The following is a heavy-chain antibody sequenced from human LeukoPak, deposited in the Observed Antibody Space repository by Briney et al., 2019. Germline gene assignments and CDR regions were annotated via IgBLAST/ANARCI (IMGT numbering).Heavy chain of an antibody. Sequence: SETLSLTCTVSGGSISSSSYYWGWIRQPPGKGLEWIGSIYYSGSTYYNPSLKSRVTISVDTSKNQFSLKLSSVTAADTAVYYCARLTRSEIVVDYWGQGTLVTVSS. D-gene: IGHD3-22*01. CDR3: ARLTRSEIVVDY. J-gene: IGHJ4*02. V-gene: IGHV4-39*01. CDR1: GGSISSSSYY. CDR2: IYYSGST.